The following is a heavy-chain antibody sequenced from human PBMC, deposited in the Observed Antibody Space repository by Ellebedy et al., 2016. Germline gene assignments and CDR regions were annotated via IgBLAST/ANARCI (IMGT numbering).Heavy chain of an antibody. CDR2: INSDGSST. CDR3: ARGERYFDWLLSPDDAFDV. J-gene: IGHJ3*01. CDR1: GFPFSSYW. V-gene: IGHV3-74*01. Sequence: GESLKISXAASGFPFSSYWMHWVRQGPGKGLVWVSRINSDGSSTSYADFVKGRFTISRDNAKNTLYLQMNSLRGEDTAAYYCARGERYFDWLLSPDDAFDVWGQGTMVTVSS. D-gene: IGHD3-9*01.